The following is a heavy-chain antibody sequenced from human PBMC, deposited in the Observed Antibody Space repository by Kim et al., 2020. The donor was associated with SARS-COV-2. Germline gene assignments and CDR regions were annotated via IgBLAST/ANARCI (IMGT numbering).Heavy chain of an antibody. D-gene: IGHD3-22*01. V-gene: IGHV4-39*01. CDR1: GGSISSSSYY. CDR2: IYYSGST. CDR3: ASLPSYDSSGYYYYYYYGMDV. Sequence: SETLSLTCTVSGGSISSSSYYWGWIRQPPGKGLEWIGSIYYSGSTYYNPSLKSRVTISVDTSKNQFSLKLSSVTAADTAVYYCASLPSYDSSGYYYYYYYGMDVWGQGTTVTVSS. J-gene: IGHJ6*02.